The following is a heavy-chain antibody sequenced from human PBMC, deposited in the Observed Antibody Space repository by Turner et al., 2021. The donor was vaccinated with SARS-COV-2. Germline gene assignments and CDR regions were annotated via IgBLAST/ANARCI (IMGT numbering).Heavy chain of an antibody. V-gene: IGHV1-46*01. CDR2: INPSGGST. CDR3: ATGYAYCGGDCSIHY. J-gene: IGHJ4*02. D-gene: IGHD2-21*02. Sequence: QVQLVQSGAEVEKPGASVKVSCKASGYPFTSFYMHWVRQAPGQGLEWMGIINPSGGSTNYAQKFQGRVTMTRDTSTSTVYMELSSLRSEDTAVYYCATGYAYCGGDCSIHYWGQGTLVTVSS. CDR1: GYPFTSFY.